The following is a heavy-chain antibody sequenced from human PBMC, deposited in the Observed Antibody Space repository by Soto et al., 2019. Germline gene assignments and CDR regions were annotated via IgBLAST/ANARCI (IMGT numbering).Heavy chain of an antibody. CDR3: ARELGIAARLGWFDP. J-gene: IGHJ5*02. V-gene: IGHV1-69*01. Sequence: QVQLVQSGAEVKKPGSSVKVSCKASGVTFSSYAICWVRQSPGQGLVWLGGLIPIFGNENYAHKFQGRVTMTADESTSTAYMELSSLRSEDTAVYYCARELGIAARLGWFDPWGQGTLVTVSS. CDR2: LIPIFGNE. CDR1: GVTFSSYA. D-gene: IGHD6-6*01.